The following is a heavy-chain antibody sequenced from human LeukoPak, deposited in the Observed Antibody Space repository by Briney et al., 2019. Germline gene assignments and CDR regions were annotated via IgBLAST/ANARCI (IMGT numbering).Heavy chain of an antibody. V-gene: IGHV5-51*01. CDR2: INPVDSET. CDR3: ARQGSSTTSWQTIDY. CDR1: GYSFTDHW. D-gene: IGHD2-2*01. Sequence: GESLKISWKGSGYSFTDHWIAWVRQLPGKGLEGMGIINPVDSETRYSPSFQGQVTISVDKSITTASLQWSSLRASDTAMYYCARQGSSTTSWQTIDYWGQGTLVSVSS. J-gene: IGHJ4*02.